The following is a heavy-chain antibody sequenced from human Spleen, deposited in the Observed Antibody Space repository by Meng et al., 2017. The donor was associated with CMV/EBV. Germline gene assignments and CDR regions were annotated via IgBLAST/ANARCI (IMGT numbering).Heavy chain of an antibody. D-gene: IGHD2-2*01. Sequence: GGSLRLSCAASGFTFSSYAMSWVRQAPGKGLEWVSAISGSGGSTYYADSVKGRFTISRDNSKNTLNLQMDNLRLEDTAVYYCARHLVVPAGIQYYYHIYGLDVWGQGTTVTVSS. CDR3: ARHLVVPAGIQYYYHIYGLDV. V-gene: IGHV3-23*01. CDR2: ISGSGGST. CDR1: GFTFSSYA. J-gene: IGHJ6*02.